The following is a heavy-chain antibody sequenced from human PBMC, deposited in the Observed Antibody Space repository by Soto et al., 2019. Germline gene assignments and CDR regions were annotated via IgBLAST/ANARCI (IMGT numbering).Heavy chain of an antibody. CDR1: GGSISSSNW. CDR3: ARGAYFYSNRYFQH. Sequence: KPAETLSLTCAVSGGSISSSNWWSWVRQPPGKGLEWIGEIYHTGSTNYNPSLKSRDTISVDKSKNQFSLKLSSVSAADTAVYYCARGAYFYSNRYFQHWGQGTLVTVSS. D-gene: IGHD2-21*01. CDR2: IYHTGST. V-gene: IGHV4-4*02. J-gene: IGHJ1*01.